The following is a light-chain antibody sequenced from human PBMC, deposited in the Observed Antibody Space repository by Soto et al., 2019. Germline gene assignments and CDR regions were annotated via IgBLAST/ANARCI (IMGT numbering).Light chain of an antibody. J-gene: IGKJ4*01. V-gene: IGKV1-9*01. Sequence: DIQLTQSPAFLSASVGDKVTITCRASQDISSHLAWYQQKPGKPPNLLIYSASTLQNGVPSRFSGSGSGTDFALTISSLQPEDFATYFCQQINSYPVTFGGGTKVEIK. CDR3: QQINSYPVT. CDR2: SAS. CDR1: QDISSH.